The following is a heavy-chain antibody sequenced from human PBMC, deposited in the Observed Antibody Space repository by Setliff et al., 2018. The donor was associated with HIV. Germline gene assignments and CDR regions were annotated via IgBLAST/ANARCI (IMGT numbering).Heavy chain of an antibody. CDR1: GVSISGYY. CDR3: ARSGSSSPYYFDY. V-gene: IGHV4-59*06. J-gene: IGHJ4*02. Sequence: TLSLTCTVSGVSISGYYWSWIRQPPGKGLEWIGYIYYSGSTYYNPSLKSRITISVDTSKNQFSLRLSSVTAADTAVYYCARSGSSSPYYFDYWGQGTLVTVSS. CDR2: IYYSGST. D-gene: IGHD6-6*01.